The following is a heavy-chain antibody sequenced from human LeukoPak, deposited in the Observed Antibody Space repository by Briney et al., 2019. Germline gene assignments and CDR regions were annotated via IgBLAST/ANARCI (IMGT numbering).Heavy chain of an antibody. D-gene: IGHD2-15*01. V-gene: IGHV3-30-3*01. CDR2: ISYDGSNK. CDR3: ARELLRGDENYYYGMDV. CDR1: GFTFSSYA. J-gene: IGHJ6*02. Sequence: PGGSLRLSCAASGFTFSSYAMHWVRQAPGEGLEWVAVISYDGSNKYYADSVKGRFTISRDNSKNTLYLQMNSLRAEDTAVYYCARELLRGDENYYYGMDVWGQGTTVTVSS.